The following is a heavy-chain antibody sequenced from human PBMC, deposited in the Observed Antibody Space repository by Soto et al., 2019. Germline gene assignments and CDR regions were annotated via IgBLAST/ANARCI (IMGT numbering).Heavy chain of an antibody. J-gene: IGHJ4*02. D-gene: IGHD3-22*01. Sequence: PSETLSLTCTVSGGSISRGSYYWSWIRQQPGKGLEWIGYIYSTESTNYNPSLKSRLSISVDMSASQFSLKLSSVTVADTAVYYCARSDSSGKTRYYFDHWGQGTLVTVSS. CDR1: GGSISRGSYY. V-gene: IGHV4-31*03. CDR3: ARSDSSGKTRYYFDH. CDR2: IYSTEST.